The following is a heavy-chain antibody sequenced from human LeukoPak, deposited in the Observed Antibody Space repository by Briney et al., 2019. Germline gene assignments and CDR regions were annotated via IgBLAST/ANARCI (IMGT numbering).Heavy chain of an antibody. V-gene: IGHV3-21*01. J-gene: IGHJ6*03. CDR1: GFSFSDYN. Sequence: GGSLRLSCAASGFSFSDYNMNWVRQAPGKALEWVSSITTSSTYIYYGDSVKGRFTISRDNAKNSLYLQMNGLRAEDTAVNYCARDRTEQQRTLGRSTNYYSYYYMDVWGKGTTVTVSS. CDR3: ARDRTEQQRTLGRSTNYYSYYYMDV. CDR2: ITTSSTYI. D-gene: IGHD6-13*01.